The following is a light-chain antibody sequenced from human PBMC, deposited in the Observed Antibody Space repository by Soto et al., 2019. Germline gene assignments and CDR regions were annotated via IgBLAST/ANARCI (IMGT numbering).Light chain of an antibody. CDR2: ENN. CDR1: SSNIGNNY. V-gene: IGLV1-51*02. Sequence: QSVLTRPPSVSAAPGQKVTISFSGSSSNIGNNYVSWYQQLPGTAPKLLIYENNKRPSGIPDRFSGSKSGTSATLGITGLQTGDEADYYCATWDNSLGAVVFGEGTKLTVL. J-gene: IGLJ2*01. CDR3: ATWDNSLGAVV.